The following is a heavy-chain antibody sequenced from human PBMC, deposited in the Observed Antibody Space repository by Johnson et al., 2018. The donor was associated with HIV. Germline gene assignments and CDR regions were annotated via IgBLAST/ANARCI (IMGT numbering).Heavy chain of an antibody. J-gene: IGHJ3*02. Sequence: VQLVESGGGLVQPGRSLRLSCAASGFTFDDYAMHWVRQAPGKGLEWVSGLSWNSGSIGYADSVTGRFTISRDNAKNSLYLQMNSLRAEDTALYYCAAGGVAATDAFDIWGQGTMVTVSS. V-gene: IGHV3-9*01. D-gene: IGHD2-15*01. CDR3: AAGGVAATDAFDI. CDR1: GFTFDDYA. CDR2: LSWNSGSI.